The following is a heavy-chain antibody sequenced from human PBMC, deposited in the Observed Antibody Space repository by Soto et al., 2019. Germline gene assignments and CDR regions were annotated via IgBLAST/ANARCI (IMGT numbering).Heavy chain of an antibody. Sequence: VHLVQSEAEVRKPGASVKDSCKAFGYTFTNYYMYWVRQAPRQGLEWVGLINPSGGSTVYAPKFQGRVTVTRDTSTSTVYMELSRRRSEDTAIDYCARSRVGPNGDQWGQ. J-gene: IGHJ1*01. CDR3: ARSRVGPNGDQ. D-gene: IGHD1-26*01. V-gene: IGHV1-46*01. CDR2: INPSGGST. CDR1: GYTFTNYY.